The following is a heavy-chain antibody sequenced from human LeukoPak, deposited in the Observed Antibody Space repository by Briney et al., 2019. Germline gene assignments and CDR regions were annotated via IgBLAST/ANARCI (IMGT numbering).Heavy chain of an antibody. CDR2: ISAYNGNT. J-gene: IGHJ6*02. CDR1: GYTFTSYG. V-gene: IGHV1-18*01. Sequence: ASAKVSCKASGYTFTSYGISWVRQAPGQGLVWLGWISAYNGNTNYAQKLQGRVTMTTDTSTSTAYMELRSLRSDDTAVYYCARVWGNYDYVWGSFHYYYGMDVWGQGATVTVSS. D-gene: IGHD3-16*01. CDR3: ARVWGNYDYVWGSFHYYYGMDV.